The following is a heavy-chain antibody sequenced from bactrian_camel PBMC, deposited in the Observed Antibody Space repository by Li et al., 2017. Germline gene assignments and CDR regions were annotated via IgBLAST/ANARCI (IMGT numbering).Heavy chain of an antibody. Sequence: HVQLVESGGGSVQAGGALTLSCVVSVRPISSPFCMGWFRQSPGKEREGVAAIDSDGSITYADSVKGRFTIAKDNAKNVWYLQMSSLNPEDTAMYYCAAERGTYSSSLCIRRLRHVVRTARGTQVTVS. CDR2: IDSDGSI. D-gene: IGHD6*01. J-gene: IGHJ4*01. CDR1: VRPISSPFC. V-gene: IGHV3S53*01.